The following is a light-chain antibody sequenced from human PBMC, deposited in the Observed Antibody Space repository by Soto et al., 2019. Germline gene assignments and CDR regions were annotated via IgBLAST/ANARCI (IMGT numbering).Light chain of an antibody. J-gene: IGKJ5*01. CDR3: QQRSNWPPVIT. CDR1: QSVSSY. Sequence: EIVLTQSPATLSLSPGERATLSCRASQSVSSYLAWYQQKTGQAPRLLIYDASNRATGIPARFSGSGYGKDFTLTISSLEPKDFAVYYCQQRSNWPPVITFGQGTRLEIK. CDR2: DAS. V-gene: IGKV3-11*01.